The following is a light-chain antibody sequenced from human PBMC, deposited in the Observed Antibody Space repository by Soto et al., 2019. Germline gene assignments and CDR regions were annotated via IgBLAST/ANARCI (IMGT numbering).Light chain of an antibody. Sequence: QSVLPQPASVSGSPGQSFTISCTGTSSDVGAYHSVSWYQQHPGKAPKLIIFDVSNRPSGVSDRFSGSKSGNTASLTISGLQAEDEADYYCTSFTDTGTVIFGGGTKVTVL. CDR1: SSDVGAYHS. CDR2: DVS. V-gene: IGLV2-14*03. CDR3: TSFTDTGTVI. J-gene: IGLJ2*01.